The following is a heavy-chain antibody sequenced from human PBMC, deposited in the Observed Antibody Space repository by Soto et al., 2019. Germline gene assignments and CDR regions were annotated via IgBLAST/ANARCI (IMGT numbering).Heavy chain of an antibody. V-gene: IGHV3-48*01. CDR2: ISSSSSTI. J-gene: IGHJ4*02. Sequence: ESGGGLVQPGGSLRLSCAASGFTFSSYSMNWVRQAPGKGLEWVSYISSSSSTIYYADSVKGRFTISRDNAKNSLYLQMNSLRAEDTAVYYCARVRTNQYYYFDYWGQGTLVTVSS. CDR3: ARVRTNQYYYFDY. CDR1: GFTFSSYS. D-gene: IGHD2-2*01.